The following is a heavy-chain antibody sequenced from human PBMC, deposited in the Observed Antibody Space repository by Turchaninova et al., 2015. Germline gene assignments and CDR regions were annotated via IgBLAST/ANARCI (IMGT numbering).Heavy chain of an antibody. CDR1: GSTFSSSA. CDR3: ARDPVAATSQRAQ. D-gene: IGHD2-15*01. V-gene: IGHV1-69*06. Sequence: QVQLVQSGAEVKKPGSSVMVSCKASGSTFSSSAFSWVRQPPGHSIEWWGQIIPIFDTTNYAQDYQGGFTITSDKATSSAYMELNSLRSHDTAVYYCARDPVAATSQRAQWGQGTLVTVSS. CDR2: IIPIFDTT. J-gene: IGHJ4*02.